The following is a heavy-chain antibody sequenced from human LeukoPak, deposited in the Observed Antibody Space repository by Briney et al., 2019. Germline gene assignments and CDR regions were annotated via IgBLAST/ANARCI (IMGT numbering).Heavy chain of an antibody. V-gene: IGHV4-59*08. J-gene: IGHJ4*02. CDR1: GDSIRPYY. CDR2: IYYSGST. Sequence: SETLSLTCTVSGDSIRPYYWTWIRQPPGKGLEYIGYIYYSGSTNYNPSLKSRVTISVDTSKNQFSLKLSSVTAADTAVYYCARGVGGDYGGDYWGQGTLVTVSS. CDR3: ARGVGGDYGGDY. D-gene: IGHD4-17*01.